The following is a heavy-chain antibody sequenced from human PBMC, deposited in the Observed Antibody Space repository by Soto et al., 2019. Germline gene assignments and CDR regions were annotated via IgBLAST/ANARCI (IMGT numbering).Heavy chain of an antibody. CDR2: INPKSGDP. V-gene: IGHV1-2*02. Sequence: GASVKVSCKASGYTFTDYYMHWVRQAPGQGLEWMGWINPKSGDPNYEQKFQGRVTMTRDTSISTAYMELNSLRSDDTAVYYCARDPIWTYTWNYARLNYLDPWGQGTLVTVSS. D-gene: IGHD1-7*01. CDR1: GYTFTDYY. J-gene: IGHJ5*02. CDR3: ARDPIWTYTWNYARLNYLDP.